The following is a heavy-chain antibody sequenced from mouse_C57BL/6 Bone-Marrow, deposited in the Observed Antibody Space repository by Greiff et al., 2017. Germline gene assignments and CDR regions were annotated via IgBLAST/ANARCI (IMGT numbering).Heavy chain of an antibody. CDR1: GYTFTSYG. V-gene: IGHV1-58*01. CDR3: ARDESDSKRWYYARDY. CDR2: IYIGYGYT. Sequence: VQLQQSGAELVRPGSSVKMSCTTSGYTFTSYGINWVKQRPAPGLEWIGYIYIGYGYTAYTEKFKGKATLTSDTSSSTDYMQLSSLTSDDSAIYFGARDESDSKRWYYARDYGGQGTAVTVSS. J-gene: IGHJ4*01. D-gene: IGHD2-5*01.